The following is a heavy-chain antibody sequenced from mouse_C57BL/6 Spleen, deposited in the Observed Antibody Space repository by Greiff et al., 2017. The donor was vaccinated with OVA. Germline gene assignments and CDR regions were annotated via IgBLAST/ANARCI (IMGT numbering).Heavy chain of an antibody. J-gene: IGHJ3*01. CDR3: ARDSSGYAWFAY. CDR2: INPSSGYT. D-gene: IGHD3-2*02. V-gene: IGHV1-7*01. CDR1: GYTFTSYW. Sequence: QVQLKESGAELAKPGASVKLSCKASGYTFTSYWMHWVKQRPGQGLEWIGYINPSSGYTTYNTKFKDKATLTADKSSSTAYMQLSSLTYEDSAVYYCARDSSGYAWFAYWGQGTLVTVSA.